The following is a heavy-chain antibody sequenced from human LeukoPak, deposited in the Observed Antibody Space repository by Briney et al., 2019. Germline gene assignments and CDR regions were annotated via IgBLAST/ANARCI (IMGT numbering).Heavy chain of an antibody. CDR3: ARVQVLRYFDWLGNYMDV. D-gene: IGHD3-9*01. V-gene: IGHV1-2*02. CDR1: GYTFTGYY. J-gene: IGHJ6*03. CDR2: INPKSGGT. Sequence: ASVKVSCKASGYTFTGYYMHWVRQAPGQGLEWMGWINPKSGGTNYSQKFQGRVTMTRDTSISTAYMELNRLRSDDTAVYYCARVQVLRYFDWLGNYMDVWGKGTTVTVSS.